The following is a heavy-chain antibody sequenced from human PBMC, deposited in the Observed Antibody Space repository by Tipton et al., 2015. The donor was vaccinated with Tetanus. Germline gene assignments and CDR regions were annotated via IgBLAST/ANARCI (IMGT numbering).Heavy chain of an antibody. CDR2: IYNSGST. V-gene: IGHV4-31*03. Sequence: LVQPSQTLSLTCTVSGGSISSGGYYWSWIRQHPGKGLQWIGDIYNSGSTYYNPSLKSRVTISVDTSKNQFSLKLNSVTAADTAVYYCARDQARGARGWNYFDYWGQGSLVTVSS. D-gene: IGHD1-26*01. J-gene: IGHJ4*02. CDR3: ARDQARGARGWNYFDY. CDR1: GGSISSGGYY.